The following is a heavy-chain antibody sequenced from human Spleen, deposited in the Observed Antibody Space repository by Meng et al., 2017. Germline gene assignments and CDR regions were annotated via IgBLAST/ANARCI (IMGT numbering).Heavy chain of an antibody. D-gene: IGHD3-22*01. CDR3: ARPFYYDSSGLAFDI. CDR2: VSPNRGTT. V-gene: IGHV1-8*02. J-gene: IGHJ3*02. Sequence: ASVKVSCKASGYIFTTYEINWVRQAPGQGLEWMGWVSPNRGTTGYAQKFQGRVTMTSSISISTAYMELSGLRSGDTAVYYCARPFYYDSSGLAFDIWGQGTMVTVSS. CDR1: GYIFTTYE.